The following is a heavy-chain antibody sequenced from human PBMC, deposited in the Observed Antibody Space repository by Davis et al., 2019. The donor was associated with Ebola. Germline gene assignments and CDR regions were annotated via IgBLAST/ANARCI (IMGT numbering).Heavy chain of an antibody. D-gene: IGHD2-2*01. Sequence: PGGSLRLSCAASGFTFSSYAMSWVRQAPGKGLEWVSAISGSGGSTYYADSVKGRFTISRDNSKNTLYLQMNSLRAEDTAVYYCAKAYCSSTSCWDYYMDVWGKGTTVTVSS. V-gene: IGHV3-23*01. CDR1: GFTFSSYA. J-gene: IGHJ6*03. CDR3: AKAYCSSTSCWDYYMDV. CDR2: ISGSGGST.